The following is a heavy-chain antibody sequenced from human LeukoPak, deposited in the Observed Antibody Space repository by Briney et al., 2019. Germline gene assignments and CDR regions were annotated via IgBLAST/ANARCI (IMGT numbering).Heavy chain of an antibody. CDR1: GFTFNNYA. V-gene: IGHV3-23*01. J-gene: IGHJ4*02. D-gene: IGHD3-10*01. Sequence: GGSLRLSCAASGFTFNNYAMNWVRQAPGKGLEWVSAISGSGGNTYYADSVKGRFTISRDNSKNTLYLRINSLRAEDTAVYYCAKGGNTMVRGLITYWGQGTLVTVSS. CDR2: ISGSGGNT. CDR3: AKGGNTMVRGLITY.